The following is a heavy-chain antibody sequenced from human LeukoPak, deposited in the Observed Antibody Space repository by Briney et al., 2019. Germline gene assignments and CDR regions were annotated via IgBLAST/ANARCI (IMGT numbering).Heavy chain of an antibody. J-gene: IGHJ4*02. CDR3: ARGSAGASATIYFDY. Sequence: SETLSLTCTVSGGSISSGDYYWSWIRQPPGKGLEWIGEINHSGSTNYNPSLKSRVTISVDTSKNQFSLKLSSVTAADTAVYYCARGSAGASATIYFDYWGQGTLVTVSS. CDR2: INHSGST. CDR1: GGSISSGDYY. V-gene: IGHV4-39*07. D-gene: IGHD1-26*01.